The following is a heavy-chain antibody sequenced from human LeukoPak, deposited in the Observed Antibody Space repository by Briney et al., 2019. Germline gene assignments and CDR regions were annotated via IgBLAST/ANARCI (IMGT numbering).Heavy chain of an antibody. CDR1: GYTFTNYG. CDR2: INPSGGST. Sequence: ASVKVSCKASGYTFTNYGMNWVRQAPGQGLEWMGIINPSGGSTSYAQKFHGRVTMIRDTSTSTVYMELSSLRSEDTAVYYCARAGVGVGATLHFDFWGQGPLVTVPS. CDR3: ARAGVGVGATLHFDF. D-gene: IGHD1-26*01. J-gene: IGHJ4*02. V-gene: IGHV1-46*01.